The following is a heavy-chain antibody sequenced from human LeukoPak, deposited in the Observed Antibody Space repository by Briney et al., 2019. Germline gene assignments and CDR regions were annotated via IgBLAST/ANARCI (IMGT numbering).Heavy chain of an antibody. CDR1: GFSLSRYW. CDR2: IDNDGTDT. Sequence: GGSLRLSCAASGFSLSRYWMHWVRQAPGTGLVLVSYIDNDGTDTNYADSVRGRFTVSRDNAKNTLYLQMNSLRAEDTAVYYCAKDLDTAMVSSGDYWGQGTLVTVSS. CDR3: AKDLDTAMVSSGDY. V-gene: IGHV3-74*01. J-gene: IGHJ4*02. D-gene: IGHD5-18*01.